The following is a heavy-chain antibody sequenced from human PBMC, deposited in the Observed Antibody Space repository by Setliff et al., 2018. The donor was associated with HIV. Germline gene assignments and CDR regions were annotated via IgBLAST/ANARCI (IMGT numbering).Heavy chain of an antibody. CDR1: GFTFSDYY. CDR3: ARDYVWGRRAFDI. V-gene: IGHV3-11*04. J-gene: IGHJ3*02. Sequence: GGSLRLSCAASGFTFSDYYMGWVRQGPGKGLEWVSTIGAAGYPTHSAESVKGRFTISRDNAENSLYLQMNSLRAEDTAVYYCARDYVWGRRAFDIWGPGTMVTVSS. CDR2: IGAAGYPT. D-gene: IGHD3-16*01.